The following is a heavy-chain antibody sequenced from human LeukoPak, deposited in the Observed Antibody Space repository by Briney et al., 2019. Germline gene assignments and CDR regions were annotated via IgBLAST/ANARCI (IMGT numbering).Heavy chain of an antibody. V-gene: IGHV3-23*01. Sequence: PGGSLRLSCAASGFSFSGYAMNWVRQAPGKGLEWVSAISGSGESTYYADSVKGRFTISGDNSKNTLHLQMNSLRAEDTAVYYCAKDQGLGGGSVWGYWGQGMLITVSS. D-gene: IGHD2-15*01. J-gene: IGHJ4*02. CDR1: GFSFSGYA. CDR3: AKDQGLGGGSVWGY. CDR2: ISGSGEST.